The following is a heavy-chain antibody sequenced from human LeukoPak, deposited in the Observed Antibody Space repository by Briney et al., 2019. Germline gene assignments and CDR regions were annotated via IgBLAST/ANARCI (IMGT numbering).Heavy chain of an antibody. D-gene: IGHD3-22*01. J-gene: IGHJ4*02. CDR2: ISACSGNT. Sequence: GASVKVSFKASGYTFTSYGISWVRQAPGQGLEGMGWISACSGNTNYAQKLQGRVTMTTDTSTSTAYMELRSLRSDDTAVYYCARSDYYDSSGYYLSLDYWGQGTLVTVSS. CDR1: GYTFTSYG. V-gene: IGHV1-18*01. CDR3: ARSDYYDSSGYYLSLDY.